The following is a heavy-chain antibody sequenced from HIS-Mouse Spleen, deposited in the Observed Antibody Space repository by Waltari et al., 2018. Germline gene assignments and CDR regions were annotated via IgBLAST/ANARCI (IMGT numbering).Heavy chain of an antibody. CDR3: ARRYSGYDLGY. CDR1: GFTFSSYA. D-gene: IGHD5-12*01. V-gene: IGHV3-30*04. Sequence: QVQLVESGGGVVQPGRSLRLSCAASGFTFSSYAMHWVRQAPGKGREWVAVISYDGSNKYYADSVKGRFTISRDNSKNTLDLQMNSLRAEDTAVYYCARRYSGYDLGYWGQGTLVTVSS. J-gene: IGHJ4*02. CDR2: ISYDGSNK.